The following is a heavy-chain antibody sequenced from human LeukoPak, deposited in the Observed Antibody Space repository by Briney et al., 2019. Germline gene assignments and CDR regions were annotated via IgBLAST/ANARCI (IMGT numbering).Heavy chain of an antibody. CDR1: GLSFSYYG. CDR2: IRYEGSSN. V-gene: IGHV3-30*02. J-gene: IGHJ6*03. D-gene: IGHD3-3*02. CDR3: AKDSIEGGTLIDHYYDMDV. Sequence: GGSLRLSCAASGLSFSYYGMHWVRQAPGKGLEWVAFIRYEGSSNYCGATVTSRFTIANDNSKNSLYQQMNTLRAEDKTVYYCAKDSIEGGTLIDHYYDMDVWGKGTTVSVSS.